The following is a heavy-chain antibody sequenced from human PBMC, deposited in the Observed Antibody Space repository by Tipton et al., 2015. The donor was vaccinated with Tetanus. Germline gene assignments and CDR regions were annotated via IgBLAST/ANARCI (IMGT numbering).Heavy chain of an antibody. CDR2: IYDSGST. V-gene: IGHV4-30-2*01. Sequence: TLSLTCAVSGGSIRSGDYSWSWIRQPPGKGLEWIGYIYDSGSTYYNPSLKSRVTISEDRSKTQISLRLRSVTAADTAVYYCARDRSPAYYSGYSGYVWAFDIWGQGTMVSVSS. CDR3: ARDRSPAYYSGYSGYVWAFDI. J-gene: IGHJ3*02. D-gene: IGHD5-12*01. CDR1: GGSIRSGDYS.